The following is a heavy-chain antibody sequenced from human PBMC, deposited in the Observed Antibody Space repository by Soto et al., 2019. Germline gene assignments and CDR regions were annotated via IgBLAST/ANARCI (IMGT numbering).Heavy chain of an antibody. Sequence: QVQLVESGGGVVQPGRSLRLSCVASGFTFSSYGMHWVRQAPGKGLEWVAVISYDGSNKYYAESVKGRFTISRDNSKNTLYLQMNSLSAGDTAVYYCAKAAKSSGSDYWGQGVLVTVSS. CDR2: ISYDGSNK. J-gene: IGHJ4*02. CDR1: GFTFSSYG. D-gene: IGHD3-22*01. CDR3: AKAAKSSGSDY. V-gene: IGHV3-30*18.